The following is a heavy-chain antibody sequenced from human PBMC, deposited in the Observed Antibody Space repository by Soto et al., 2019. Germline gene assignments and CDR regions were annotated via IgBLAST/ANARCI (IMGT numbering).Heavy chain of an antibody. D-gene: IGHD1-26*01. J-gene: IGHJ4*02. Sequence: SETLSLTCTVSGGSISSYYWSWIRQPPGKGLEWIGYIYYSGSTNCNPSLKSRVTISVDTSKNQFSLKLSSVTAADTAVYFCARERREGGFDYWGQGTLVTVSS. V-gene: IGHV4-59*01. CDR2: IYYSGST. CDR3: ARERREGGFDY. CDR1: GGSISSYY.